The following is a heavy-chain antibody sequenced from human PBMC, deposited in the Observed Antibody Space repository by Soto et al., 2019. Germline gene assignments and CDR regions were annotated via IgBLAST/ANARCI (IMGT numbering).Heavy chain of an antibody. CDR2: ISSIASTI. CDR3: ARVGEYSSRRYDIGGGEEPYYYYGMDV. J-gene: IGHJ6*02. D-gene: IGHD6-13*01. CDR1: GFTFNSYS. V-gene: IGHV3-48*02. Sequence: GGSLRLSCAASGFTFNSYSMNWVRQAPGKGLEWVSYISSIASTIYNADSVKGRLTISRDNAKNSLYLQMNSLRDEDTAVYYCARVGEYSSRRYDIGGGEEPYYYYGMDVWGQGTTVTVSS.